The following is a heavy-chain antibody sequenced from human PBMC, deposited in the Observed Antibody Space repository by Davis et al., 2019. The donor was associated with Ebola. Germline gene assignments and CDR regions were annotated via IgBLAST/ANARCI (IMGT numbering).Heavy chain of an antibody. CDR2: ISGSGGST. CDR1: GFTFSSYA. V-gene: IGHV3-23*01. J-gene: IGHJ6*02. Sequence: PGGSLRLSCAASGFTFSSYAMSWVRQAPGKGLEWVSAISGSGGSTYYADSVKGRFTISRDNSKNTLYLQMNSLRAEDTAVYYCARSPPYYYDSSGYLFSDYGMDVWGQGTTVTVSS. D-gene: IGHD3-22*01. CDR3: ARSPPYYYDSSGYLFSDYGMDV.